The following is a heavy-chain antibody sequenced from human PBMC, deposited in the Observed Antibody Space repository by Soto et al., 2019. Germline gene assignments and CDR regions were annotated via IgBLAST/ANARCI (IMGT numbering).Heavy chain of an antibody. CDR3: ARSRQESPIYYYGMDV. Sequence: ASLKVSCKASGGTFSSYAISWVRQAPGQGLEWMGGIIPIFGTANYAQKFQGRVTITADESTSTAYMELSSLRSEDTAVYYCARSRQESPIYYYGMDVWGQGTTVTVSS. V-gene: IGHV1-69*13. CDR2: IIPIFGTA. CDR1: GGTFSSYA. J-gene: IGHJ6*02.